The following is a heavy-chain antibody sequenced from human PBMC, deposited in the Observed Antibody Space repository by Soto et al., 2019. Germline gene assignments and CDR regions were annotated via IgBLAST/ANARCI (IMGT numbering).Heavy chain of an antibody. J-gene: IGHJ6*02. CDR3: ARFSPDHERWGSDV. CDR2: ISAYNGNT. CDR1: GYTFTSYG. V-gene: IGHV1-18*01. Sequence: QVQLVQSGAEVKKPGASVKVSCKASGYTFTSYGISWVRQAPGQGLEWMGWISAYNGNTTYAQTLQGRVTMTPDTSTGTAYMELRSLRSDNTAGYYCARFSPDHERWGSDVWGQGTTVTVSS. D-gene: IGHD3-16*01.